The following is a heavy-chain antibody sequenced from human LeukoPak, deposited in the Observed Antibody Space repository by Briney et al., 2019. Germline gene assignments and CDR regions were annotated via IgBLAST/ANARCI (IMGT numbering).Heavy chain of an antibody. CDR3: ARRLLGSGTYFFDY. CDR1: GFTFSTYA. Sequence: PGGSLRLSCAASGFTFSTYAMYWVRQAPGKGLEYVSGISSNGAGTNYANSVKGRFTTSRDNSKNTLYLQMGSLRAEDMAVYYCARRLLGSGTYFFDYWGQGTLVTVSS. D-gene: IGHD1-26*01. J-gene: IGHJ4*02. CDR2: ISSNGAGT. V-gene: IGHV3-64*01.